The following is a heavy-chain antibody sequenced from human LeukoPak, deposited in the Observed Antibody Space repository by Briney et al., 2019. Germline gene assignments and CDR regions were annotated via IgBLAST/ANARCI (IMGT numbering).Heavy chain of an antibody. Sequence: GGSLRLSCAASGFTFSSYAMGWVRQAPGKGLEWVSAISGSGGSTYYADSVKGRFTISRDNSKNTLYLQMNSLRAEDTAVYYCAKAPTYYYDSSGYGGYYFDYWGQGTLVTVSS. V-gene: IGHV3-23*01. J-gene: IGHJ4*02. CDR2: ISGSGGST. CDR1: GFTFSSYA. CDR3: AKAPTYYYDSSGYGGYYFDY. D-gene: IGHD3-22*01.